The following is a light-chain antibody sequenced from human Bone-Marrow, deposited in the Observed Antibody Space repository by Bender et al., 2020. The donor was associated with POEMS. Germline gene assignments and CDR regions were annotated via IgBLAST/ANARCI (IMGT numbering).Light chain of an antibody. V-gene: IGLV1-44*01. CDR2: SDN. J-gene: IGLJ3*02. Sequence: QSVLTQPPSASGTPGQRVTISCSGSNSNIGTNAVNWYQQFPGTAPKLLFYSDNQRPSGFPDRFYAFKSGTSASLAISGLQSEDEADYYCAAWDAGLCGGVFGGGTKQTVL. CDR1: NSNIGTNA. CDR3: AAWDAGLCGGV.